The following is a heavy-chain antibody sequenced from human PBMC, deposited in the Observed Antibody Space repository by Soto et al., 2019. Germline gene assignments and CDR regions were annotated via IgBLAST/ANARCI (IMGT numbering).Heavy chain of an antibody. Sequence: GGSLRLSCTASGFNVGSNYMSWVRQAPGKGLEWVSVIYSGGSTYYADSVKGRFTISRDNSKNTLYLQMNSLRAEDTAVYYCARDRGVSPPNYYYYGMDVWGQGTTVTV. CDR2: IYSGGST. V-gene: IGHV3-53*01. CDR1: GFNVGSNY. CDR3: ARDRGVSPPNYYYYGMDV. D-gene: IGHD3-10*01. J-gene: IGHJ6*02.